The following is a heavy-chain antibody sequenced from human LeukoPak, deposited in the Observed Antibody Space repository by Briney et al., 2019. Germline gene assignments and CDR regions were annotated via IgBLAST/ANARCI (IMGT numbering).Heavy chain of an antibody. CDR3: ARDSTDSSWLNAFDI. J-gene: IGHJ3*02. Sequence: ASVKVSCKASGYTFTGYYMHWVRQAPGQGLEWMGWINPNSGGTNYAQKFQGRVTMTRDTSISTAYMELSRLRSDDTAVYYCARDSTDSSWLNAFDIWGQGTMVTVSS. CDR1: GYTFTGYY. CDR2: INPNSGGT. D-gene: IGHD6-13*01. V-gene: IGHV1-2*02.